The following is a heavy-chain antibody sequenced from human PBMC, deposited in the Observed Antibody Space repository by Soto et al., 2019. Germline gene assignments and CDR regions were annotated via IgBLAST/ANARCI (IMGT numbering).Heavy chain of an antibody. CDR3: ARDRLDVVVPAAILAY. D-gene: IGHD2-2*02. CDR1: GFTFSSYA. Sequence: GGSLRLSCAASGFTFSSYAMHWVRQAPGKGLEWVAVISYDGSNKYYADPVKGRFTISRDNSKNTLYLQMNSLRVEDTAPYYCARDRLDVVVPAAILAYWGQGTLVTVSS. V-gene: IGHV3-30-3*01. J-gene: IGHJ4*02. CDR2: ISYDGSNK.